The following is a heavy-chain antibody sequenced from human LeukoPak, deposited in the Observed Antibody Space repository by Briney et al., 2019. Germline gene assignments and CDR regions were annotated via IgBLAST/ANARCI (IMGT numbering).Heavy chain of an antibody. V-gene: IGHV1-2*02. CDR1: GYTFTGYY. CDR2: INPNSGGT. CDR3: AKELGYCSGSSCLYFDY. J-gene: IGHJ4*02. Sequence: ASVKVSCKASGYTFTGYYMHWVRQAPGQGLEWMGWINPNSGGTNYAQKFQGRVTMTRDTSISTAYMELSRLRSDDTAVYYCAKELGYCSGSSCLYFDYWGQGTLVTVSS. D-gene: IGHD2-15*01.